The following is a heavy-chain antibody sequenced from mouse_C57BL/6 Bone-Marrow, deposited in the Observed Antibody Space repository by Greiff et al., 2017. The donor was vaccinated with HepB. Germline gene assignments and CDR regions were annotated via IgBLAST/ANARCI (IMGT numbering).Heavy chain of an antibody. V-gene: IGHV5-4*01. Sequence: EVQVVESGGGLVKPGGSLKLSCAASGFTFSSYAMSWVRQTPEKRLEWVATISDGGSYTYYPDNVKGRFTISRDNAKNNLYLQMSHLKSEDTAMYYCASFDVWGTGTTVTVSS. CDR1: GFTFSSYA. CDR2: ISDGGSYT. J-gene: IGHJ1*03. CDR3: ASFDV.